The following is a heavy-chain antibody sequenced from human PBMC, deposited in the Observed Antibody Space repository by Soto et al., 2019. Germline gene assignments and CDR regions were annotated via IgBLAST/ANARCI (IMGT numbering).Heavy chain of an antibody. CDR1: GFNFDDYA. CDR2: ISWESGKI. D-gene: IGHD5-12*01. Sequence: GGSLRLCCAASGFNFDDYAMHWVRQIPGNGLEWVSGISWESGKIGYADSVKGRFSISRDNAKNSLFLQMNSLRVEDTAFYFCVRDPDEDFGHDLDYFDYWGQGT. V-gene: IGHV3-9*01. CDR3: VRDPDEDFGHDLDYFDY. J-gene: IGHJ4*02.